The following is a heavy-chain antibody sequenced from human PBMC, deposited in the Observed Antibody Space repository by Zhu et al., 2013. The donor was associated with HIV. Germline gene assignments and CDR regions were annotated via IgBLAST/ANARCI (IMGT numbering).Heavy chain of an antibody. CDR3: ARDKPQKPEKYCTNGVCYFLSVYWFDP. CDR2: IVVGSGNT. CDR1: GFTFTSSA. D-gene: IGHD2-8*01. J-gene: IGHJ5*02. Sequence: QMQLVQSGPEVKKPGTSVKVSCKASGFTFTSSAVQWVRQARGQRLEWIGWIVVGSGNTNYAQKFQERVTITRDMSTSTAYMELSSLRSEDTAVYYCARDKPQKPEKYCTNGVCYFLSVYWFDPWGQGTLVTVSS. V-gene: IGHV1-58*01.